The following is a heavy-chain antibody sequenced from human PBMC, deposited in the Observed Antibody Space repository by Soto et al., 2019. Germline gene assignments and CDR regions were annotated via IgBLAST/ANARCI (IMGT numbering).Heavy chain of an antibody. D-gene: IGHD4-17*01. CDR1: GGSISSYY. J-gene: IGHJ6*02. Sequence: SETLSLTCTVSGGSISSYYWSWIRQPPGKGLEWIGYIYYSGSTNYNPSLKSRVTISVDMSKNQFSLKLSSVTAADTAVYYWPRGRTVTKAYYYYSGMDVWGQGTAVTVSS. CDR2: IYYSGST. V-gene: IGHV4-59*01. CDR3: PRGRTVTKAYYYYSGMDV.